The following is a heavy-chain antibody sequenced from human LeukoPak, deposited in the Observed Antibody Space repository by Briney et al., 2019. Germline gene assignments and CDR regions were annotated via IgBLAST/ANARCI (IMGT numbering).Heavy chain of an antibody. CDR3: ARDMGYYDSSGYLQGWFDP. CDR1: GYTFTSYY. CDR2: INPNSGGT. Sequence: ASVKVSCKASGYTFTSYYMHWVRQAPGQGLEWMGWINPNSGGTNYAQKFQGRVTMTRDTSISTAYMELSRLRSDDTAVYYCARDMGYYDSSGYLQGWFDPWGQGTLVAVSS. V-gene: IGHV1-2*02. D-gene: IGHD3-22*01. J-gene: IGHJ5*02.